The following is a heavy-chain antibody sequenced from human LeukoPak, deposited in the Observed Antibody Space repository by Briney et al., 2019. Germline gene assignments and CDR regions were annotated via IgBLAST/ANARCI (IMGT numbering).Heavy chain of an antibody. D-gene: IGHD2-2*02. J-gene: IGHJ5*02. Sequence: PSETLSLTCTVSGGSLSYYYWSWIRQPPGKGLEWIGYIYYNGSTNFNPSLKSRVTISLDTSKSQFSLKLSSVTAADTAVYYCARGYCSSTSCYRINWFDPWGQGTLVTVSS. CDR2: IYYNGST. CDR1: GGSLSYYY. CDR3: ARGYCSSTSCYRINWFDP. V-gene: IGHV4-59*08.